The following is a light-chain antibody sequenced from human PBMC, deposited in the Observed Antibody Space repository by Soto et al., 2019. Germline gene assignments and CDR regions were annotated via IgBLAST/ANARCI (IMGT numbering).Light chain of an antibody. V-gene: IGKV3-15*01. CDR1: QSVNIN. CDR3: QQYNNWPLT. Sequence: EIVMTQSPATLSVSPGERATLSCRASQSVNINLAWYQQKPGQAPRLLIFGASSRANGIPARFSGSGSGTEFTLTISNLQTEDFAVYYCQQYNNWPLTFGQGTKVDIK. J-gene: IGKJ1*01. CDR2: GAS.